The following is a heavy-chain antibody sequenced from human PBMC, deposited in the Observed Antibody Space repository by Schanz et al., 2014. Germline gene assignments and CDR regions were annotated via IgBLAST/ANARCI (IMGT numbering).Heavy chain of an antibody. V-gene: IGHV3-20*04. CDR1: RFTISRNP. CDR2: INWNGGST. CDR3: ARGVRIDY. J-gene: IGHJ4*02. D-gene: IGHD3-3*01. Sequence: EVQLVESGGGLAQPGGSLRLSCTGSRFTISRNPIHWVRQAPGKGLEWVSGINWNGGSTGYADSVKGRFTISRDNAKNSLYLQMNSLRAEDTALYYCARGVRIDYWGQGTLVTVSS.